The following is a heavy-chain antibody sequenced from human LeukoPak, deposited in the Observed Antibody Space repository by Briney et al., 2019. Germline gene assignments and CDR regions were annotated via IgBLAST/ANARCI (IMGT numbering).Heavy chain of an antibody. CDR2: IYHSGST. J-gene: IGHJ6*03. V-gene: IGHV4-38-2*02. D-gene: IGHD5-12*01. Sequence: SETLSLTCTVSGYSISSGYYWGWIRPPPGKGLEWIGSIYHSGSTYYNPSLKSRVTISVDTSKNQFSLKLSSVTAADTAVYYCARVPIVATIDYYYYMDVWGKGTTVTVSS. CDR1: GYSISSGYY. CDR3: ARVPIVATIDYYYYMDV.